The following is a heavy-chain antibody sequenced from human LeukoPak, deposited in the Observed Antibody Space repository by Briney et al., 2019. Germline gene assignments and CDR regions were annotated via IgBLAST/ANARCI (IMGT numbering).Heavy chain of an antibody. J-gene: IGHJ4*02. CDR2: IISSSTYI. V-gene: IGHV3-21*01. CDR3: ARDRSPGNFNY. CDR1: GFTFISHA. D-gene: IGHD3-10*01. Sequence: GGSLRLSCAASGFTFISHAMNWVRQAPGKGLEWVSSIISSSTYINYADSVKGRFTISRDNAKNSLYLQMNSLRAEDTAVYYCARDRSPGNFNYWGQGTLVSVSS.